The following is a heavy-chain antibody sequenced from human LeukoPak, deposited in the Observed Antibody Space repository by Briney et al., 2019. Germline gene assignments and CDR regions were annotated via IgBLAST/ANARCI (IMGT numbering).Heavy chain of an antibody. V-gene: IGHV3-21*01. D-gene: IGHD1-26*01. CDR2: ISSSSSYI. Sequence: PGGSLRLSCAASGFTFSSYSMNWVRQAPGKGLEWVSSISSSSSYIYYADSVKGRFTISRDNAKNSLYLQMNSLRAEDTAVYYCARDPRTFDQSTTDFQHWGQGTLVTVSS. CDR3: ARDPRTFDQSTTDFQH. CDR1: GFTFSSYS. J-gene: IGHJ1*01.